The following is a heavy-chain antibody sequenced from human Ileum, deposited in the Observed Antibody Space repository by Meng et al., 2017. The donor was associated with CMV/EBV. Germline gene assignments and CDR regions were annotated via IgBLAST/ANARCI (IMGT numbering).Heavy chain of an antibody. Sequence: QVQLVQSGSELKEPGASVKVSCKTSGYSFSSYGINWVREAPGHRLEWMGWIETKTGNPAYAPDFTGRFVFSMDTSVSTAYLEIISLRAEDTAVYYGTRGAGAHTAKYDFCGRGPLVTVSS. J-gene: IGHJ4*02. CDR3: TRGAGAHTAKYDF. V-gene: IGHV7-4-1*02. D-gene: IGHD5-18*01. CDR1: GYSFSSYG. CDR2: IETKTGNP.